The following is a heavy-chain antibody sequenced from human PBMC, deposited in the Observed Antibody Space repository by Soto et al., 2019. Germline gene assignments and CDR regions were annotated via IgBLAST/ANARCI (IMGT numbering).Heavy chain of an antibody. CDR3: ARGEGYYDSERNAFDI. Sequence: QVQLQESGPGLVKPSQTLSLTCTVSGGSISSDDYYWSWIRQPPGKGLEWIGYIYYSGSTYYNPSLKSRVTISVDTSKNHFSLKLSSVTAADTAVYYCARGEGYYDSERNAFDIWGQGTMVTVSS. CDR1: GGSISSDDYY. V-gene: IGHV4-30-4*01. D-gene: IGHD3-10*01. CDR2: IYYSGST. J-gene: IGHJ3*02.